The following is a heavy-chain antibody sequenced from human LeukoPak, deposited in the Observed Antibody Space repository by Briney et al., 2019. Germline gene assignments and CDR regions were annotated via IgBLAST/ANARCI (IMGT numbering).Heavy chain of an antibody. CDR1: GFTFSSYW. CDR2: INSDGDRA. V-gene: IGHV3-74*01. CDR3: ARLATYCSSSDCPGDY. D-gene: IGHD2-2*01. Sequence: PGGSLRLSCAASGFTFSSYWMHWVRQAPGKGLVWVSRINSDGDRARYADSVKGRFTISRDNAKNTLYLQMNSLRAEDTAVYHCARLATYCSSSDCPGDYWGQGTLVTVSS. J-gene: IGHJ4*02.